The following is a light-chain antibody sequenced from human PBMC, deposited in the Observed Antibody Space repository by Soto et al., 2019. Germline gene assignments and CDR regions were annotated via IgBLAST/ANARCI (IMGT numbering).Light chain of an antibody. CDR1: QSLSSN. J-gene: IGKJ1*01. CDR3: QQYNNWPPN. CDR2: GAS. Sequence: IVLTQSPATLSVSPGDRATFSCRASQSLSSNLAWYQQKPGQAPRLLIYGASTRAIGIPARFSGSGSGTEFTLTISSLKSEDIAVYFCQQYNNWPPNFGQGTKV. V-gene: IGKV3-15*01.